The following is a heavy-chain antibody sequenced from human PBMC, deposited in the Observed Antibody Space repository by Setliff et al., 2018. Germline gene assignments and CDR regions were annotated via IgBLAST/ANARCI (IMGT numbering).Heavy chain of an antibody. D-gene: IGHD3-3*01. J-gene: IGHJ5*02. CDR1: GASISDYY. CDR3: ARERTIFGILVISGWFDP. CDR2: VSASGST. V-gene: IGHV4-4*07. Sequence: TLSLPCTVSGASISDYYWTWIRQPAGKELEWIGRVSASGSTTYNPSLKSRVTMSVDTSRNQISLNLTSVTAADTAMYYCARERTIFGILVISGWFDPWGQGTVGTVS.